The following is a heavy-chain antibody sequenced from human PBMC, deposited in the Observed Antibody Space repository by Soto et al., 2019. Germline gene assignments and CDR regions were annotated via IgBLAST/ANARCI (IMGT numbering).Heavy chain of an antibody. Sequence: DLEWIGYIYHSGSTYYNPSLKSRVTISVDRSKNQFSLKLSSVTAADTAVYYCARASGSSWYYFDYWGQGTLVTVSS. V-gene: IGHV4-30-2*01. CDR2: IYHSGST. J-gene: IGHJ4*02. D-gene: IGHD6-13*01. CDR3: ARASGSSWYYFDY.